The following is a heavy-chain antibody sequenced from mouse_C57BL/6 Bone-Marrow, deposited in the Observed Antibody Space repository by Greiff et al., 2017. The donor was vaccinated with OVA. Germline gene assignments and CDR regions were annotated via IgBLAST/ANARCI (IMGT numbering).Heavy chain of an antibody. CDR2: ISYDGSN. CDR3: ARGWLLRD. J-gene: IGHJ2*01. Sequence: VQLKESGPGLVKPSQSLSLTCSVTGYSITSGYYWNWIRQFPGNKLEWMGYISYDGSNNYNPSLKNRISITRDTSKNQFFLKLNSVTTEDTATYYCARGWLLRDWGQGTTLTVSS. V-gene: IGHV3-6*01. CDR1: GYSITSGYY. D-gene: IGHD2-3*01.